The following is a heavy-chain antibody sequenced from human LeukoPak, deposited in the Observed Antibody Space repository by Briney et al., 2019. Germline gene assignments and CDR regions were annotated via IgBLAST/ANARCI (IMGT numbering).Heavy chain of an antibody. V-gene: IGHV3-23*01. Sequence: PGGSLRLSCAASGFTFSNYAMSWVRQAPGKGLEWVSSISGSGGNTYYADSVKGRFTISRDNSKNTLYLQMNSLRAEDTAVYYCAKDLPGTVTTYLGWFDPWGQGTLVTVSS. CDR3: AKDLPGTVTTYLGWFDP. CDR1: GFTFSNYA. J-gene: IGHJ5*02. D-gene: IGHD4-17*01. CDR2: ISGSGGNT.